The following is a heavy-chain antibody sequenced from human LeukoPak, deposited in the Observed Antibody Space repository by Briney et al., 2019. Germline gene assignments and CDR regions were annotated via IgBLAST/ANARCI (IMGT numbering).Heavy chain of an antibody. D-gene: IGHD3-22*01. J-gene: IGHJ5*02. CDR3: ARGPYYYDSSGYSDWFDP. CDR1: GDSVSSNSAA. V-gene: IGHV6-1*01. Sequence: SQTLSLTCAISGDSVSSNSAAWNWIRQSPSRGLEWLGRTYYRSKWYNDYAVSVKSRITINPDTSKNQFSLQLNSVTPEDTAVYYCARGPYYYDSSGYSDWFDPWGQGTLVTVSS. CDR2: TYYRSKWYN.